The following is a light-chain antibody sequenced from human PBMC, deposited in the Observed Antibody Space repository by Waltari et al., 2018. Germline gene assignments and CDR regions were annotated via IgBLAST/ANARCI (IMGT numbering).Light chain of an antibody. CDR1: QSIVHA. J-gene: IGKJ5*01. CDR2: DAS. Sequence: VLTQSPATLSLSPGDRAALSCRASQSIVHAIAWYQQRPGQTPRLLIYDASNRAPGIPARFSGSGSGTDFTLTISSLEPEDFAVYYCQQRRNWPLSFGQGTRLEIK. CDR3: QQRRNWPLS. V-gene: IGKV3-11*01.